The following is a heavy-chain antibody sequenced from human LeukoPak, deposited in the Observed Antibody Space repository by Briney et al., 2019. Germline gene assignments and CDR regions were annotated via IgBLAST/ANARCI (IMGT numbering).Heavy chain of an antibody. D-gene: IGHD1-1*01. J-gene: IGHJ4*02. Sequence: SETLSLTCTVSGGSISSYYWSWIRQPAGKGLEWIGRIYSSGSTTYNPSLKSRVTMSVDTSKNQFSLKLSSVTAADTAVYYCARHESVWYNWNDGYYFDYWGQGTLVTVSS. CDR1: GGSISSYY. CDR3: ARHESVWYNWNDGYYFDY. V-gene: IGHV4-4*07. CDR2: IYSSGST.